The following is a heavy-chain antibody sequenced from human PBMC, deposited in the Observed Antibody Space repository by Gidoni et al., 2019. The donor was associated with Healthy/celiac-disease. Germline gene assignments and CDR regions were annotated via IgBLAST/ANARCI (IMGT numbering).Heavy chain of an antibody. Sequence: QVQLQQWGAGLLKPSETLSLTCAVYGGSFSGYYWSWIRQPPGKGLEWIGEINHSGSTNYNPSLKSRVTISVDTSKNQFSLKLSSVTAADTAVYYCARGVLATISYYYGMDVWGQGTTVTVSS. V-gene: IGHV4-34*01. CDR2: INHSGST. CDR3: ARGVLATISYYYGMDV. CDR1: GGSFSGYY. J-gene: IGHJ6*02. D-gene: IGHD5-12*01.